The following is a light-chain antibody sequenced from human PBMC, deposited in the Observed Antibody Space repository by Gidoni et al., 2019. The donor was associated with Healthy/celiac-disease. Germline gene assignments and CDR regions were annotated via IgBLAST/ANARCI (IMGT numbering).Light chain of an antibody. V-gene: IGKV3-11*01. CDR2: DAS. Sequence: ALCLAPGERTPPSRRGSQGVDRYLAWYQPKAGQAPRLLIYDASNRATGIPARFSGSGSGTDFTLTISSLEPEDFAVYYCQQRSNWPLTFGGGTKVEIK. CDR3: QQRSNWPLT. CDR1: QGVDRY. J-gene: IGKJ4*01.